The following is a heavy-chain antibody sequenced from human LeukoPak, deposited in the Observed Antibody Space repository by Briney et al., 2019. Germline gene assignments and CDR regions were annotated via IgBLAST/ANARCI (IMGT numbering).Heavy chain of an antibody. Sequence: SETLSLTCTVSGGSISSSSYYWGWIRQPPGKGLEWIGSIYYSGSTYYNPSLKSRVTISVDTSKNQFSLKLSSVTAADTAVYHCARLSAFLGGYWGQGALVTVSS. CDR1: GGSISSSSYY. J-gene: IGHJ4*02. CDR2: IYYSGST. V-gene: IGHV4-39*01. D-gene: IGHD3-16*01. CDR3: ARLSAFLGGY.